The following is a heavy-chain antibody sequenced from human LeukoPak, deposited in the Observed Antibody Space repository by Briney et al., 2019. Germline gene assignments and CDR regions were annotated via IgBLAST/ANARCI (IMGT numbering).Heavy chain of an antibody. D-gene: IGHD3-10*01. Sequence: SETLSLTCAVYGGSFSGYYWSWIRQPPGKGLEWIREINHSGSTNYNPSLKSRVTISVDTSKNQFSLKLSSVTAADTAVYYCARVRLWFGDPRGNFDYWGQGTLVTVSS. CDR3: ARVRLWFGDPRGNFDY. CDR1: GGSFSGYY. CDR2: INHSGST. V-gene: IGHV4-34*01. J-gene: IGHJ4*02.